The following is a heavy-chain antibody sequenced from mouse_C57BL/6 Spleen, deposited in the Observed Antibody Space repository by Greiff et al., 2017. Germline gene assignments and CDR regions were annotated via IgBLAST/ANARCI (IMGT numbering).Heavy chain of an antibody. D-gene: IGHD2-4*01. J-gene: IGHJ4*01. CDR2: INPNNGGT. Sequence: VQLQQSGPELVKPGASVKISCKASGYTFTDYYMNWVKQSHGKSLEWIGDINPNNGGTSYNQKFKGKATLTVDKSSSTAYMERRSLTSEDSAVYYCARRGDYDYDVRYAMDYWGQGTSVTVSS. CDR3: ARRGDYDYDVRYAMDY. CDR1: GYTFTDYY. V-gene: IGHV1-26*01.